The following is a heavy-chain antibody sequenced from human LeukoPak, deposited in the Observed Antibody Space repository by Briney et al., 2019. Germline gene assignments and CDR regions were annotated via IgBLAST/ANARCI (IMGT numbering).Heavy chain of an antibody. D-gene: IGHD3-16*01. V-gene: IGHV4-4*07. CDR1: GGSINSYH. J-gene: IGHJ4*02. CDR3: AREPAQTPYYHFDS. CDR2: ISDSGST. Sequence: PWETLSLTCSVSGGSINSYHWSWIRQPAGKELEWIGRISDSGSTNYSPSLKSRVTMSADTSKNQISLRLSSATAADTAVYYCAREPAQTPYYHFDSWGQGTLVTVSS.